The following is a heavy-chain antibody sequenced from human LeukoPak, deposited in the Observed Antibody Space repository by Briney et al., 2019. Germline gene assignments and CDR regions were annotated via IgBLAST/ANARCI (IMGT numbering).Heavy chain of an antibody. J-gene: IGHJ4*02. Sequence: ASVKVSCKASGYTFTGYYMHWVRQAPGQGLEWMGWINPNSGGTNYAQKFQGRVTVTRDTSISTAYMELSRLRSDDTAVYYCARRYYYGSGSPGLDYWGQGTLVTVSS. CDR2: INPNSGGT. D-gene: IGHD3-10*01. CDR3: ARRYYYGSGSPGLDY. V-gene: IGHV1-2*02. CDR1: GYTFTGYY.